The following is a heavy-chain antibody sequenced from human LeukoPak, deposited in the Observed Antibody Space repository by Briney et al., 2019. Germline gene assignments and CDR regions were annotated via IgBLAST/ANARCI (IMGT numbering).Heavy chain of an antibody. CDR3: ARPQSTITGDFAY. J-gene: IGHJ4*02. CDR2: IYYSGST. V-gene: IGHV4-39*01. D-gene: IGHD4-11*01. CDR1: GGSISSSSYY. Sequence: SETPSLTCTVSGGSISSSSYYWGWIRQPPGKGLEWIGSIYYSGSTYYNPSLKSRVTISVDTSKNQISLKLSSVTAAGTAVYYCARPQSTITGDFAYWGQGSLVTVSS.